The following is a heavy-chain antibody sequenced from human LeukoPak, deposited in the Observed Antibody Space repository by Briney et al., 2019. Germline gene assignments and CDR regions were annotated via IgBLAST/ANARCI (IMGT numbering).Heavy chain of an antibody. V-gene: IGHV3-7*01. Sequence: GGSLRLSCAASGFTFSNLWMSWVRQAPGKGLEWVAHINQDGTNTYHVDSVRGRFTISRDNAKKSLYLQLNNLRAEDTAVYYCAKYLNQAFDYWGQGTLVTVSS. J-gene: IGHJ4*02. CDR3: AKYLNQAFDY. CDR2: INQDGTNT. D-gene: IGHD1-14*01. CDR1: GFTFSNLW.